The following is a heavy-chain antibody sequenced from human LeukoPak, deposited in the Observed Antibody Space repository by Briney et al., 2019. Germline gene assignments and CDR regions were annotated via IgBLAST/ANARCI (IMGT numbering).Heavy chain of an antibody. V-gene: IGHV1-8*01. J-gene: IGHJ5*02. CDR3: ARGHCSSTSCYWVVRWFDP. D-gene: IGHD2-2*01. CDR1: GYTFTGYD. CDR2: MNPSSGNT. Sequence: ASVKVSCKASGYTFTGYDINWVRQATGQGLEWMGWMNPSSGNTGFAQKFQGRVTMTRDTSITTAYMELSRLTSDDTAVYYCARGHCSSTSCYWVVRWFDPWGQGTLVTVSS.